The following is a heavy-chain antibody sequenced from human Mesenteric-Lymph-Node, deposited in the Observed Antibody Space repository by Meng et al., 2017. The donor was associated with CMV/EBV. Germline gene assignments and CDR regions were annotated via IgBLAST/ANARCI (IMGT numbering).Heavy chain of an antibody. CDR3: AREGKYYDILTGYYRWNWFDP. Sequence: GESLKISCAASGFTFSNYTMNWVRQAPGKGLEWVPSISSSSTYIYYADSVKGRFTISRDNAKNSLYLQMNSLRAEDTAVYYCAREGKYYDILTGYYRWNWFDPWGQGTLVTVSS. V-gene: IGHV3-21*01. D-gene: IGHD3-9*01. CDR1: GFTFSNYT. J-gene: IGHJ5*02. CDR2: ISSSSTYI.